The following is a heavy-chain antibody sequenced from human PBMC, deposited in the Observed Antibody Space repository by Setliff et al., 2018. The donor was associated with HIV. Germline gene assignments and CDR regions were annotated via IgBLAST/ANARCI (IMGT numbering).Heavy chain of an antibody. V-gene: IGHV4-39*01. CDR3: ASNDGIFYYDSSGKVVDVFDI. Sequence: PSETLSLTCTVSGGFISIGGYFWGWIRQPPGKGLEWIGTFYYSGSTYYNPSLKSRVTISVDTSKNQFSLDLSSVTVADTAAYYCASNDGIFYYDSSGKVVDVFDIWGQGPMVTVS. D-gene: IGHD3-22*01. CDR2: FYYSGST. CDR1: GGFISIGGYF. J-gene: IGHJ3*02.